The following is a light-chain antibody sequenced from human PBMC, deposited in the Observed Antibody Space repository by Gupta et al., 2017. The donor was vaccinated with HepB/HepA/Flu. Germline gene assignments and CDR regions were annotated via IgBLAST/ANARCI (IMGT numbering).Light chain of an antibody. V-gene: IGLV3-1*01. CDR2: QDS. CDR1: KLGDKY. J-gene: IGLJ2*01. Sequence: SSELTQPPSVSVSPGQTASITCSGDKLGDKYACWYQHKPSQSPVLVIHQDSKLTAERPARFSLSNSWNTATLTISGTQAIDEADYYFQAWDSSNVVFGGVTKLTVL. CDR3: QAWDSSNVV.